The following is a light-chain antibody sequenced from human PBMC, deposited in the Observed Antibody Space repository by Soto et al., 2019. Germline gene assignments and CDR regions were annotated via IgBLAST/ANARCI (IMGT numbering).Light chain of an antibody. V-gene: IGKV3-20*01. CDR2: GAS. CDR1: QSVSSN. Sequence: EIVMTQSPDTLSVSPGERASLSCRASQSVSSNLSCDQQKPGQAPRLLIYGASNRATGIPVRFSGSGSETDFTLTTTRLEPEDFAGYYCQQYSSARTFGQGTKVDIK. J-gene: IGKJ1*01. CDR3: QQYSSART.